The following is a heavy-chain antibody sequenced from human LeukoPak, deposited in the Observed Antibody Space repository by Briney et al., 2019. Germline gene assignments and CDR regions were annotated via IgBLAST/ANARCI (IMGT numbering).Heavy chain of an antibody. CDR3: ARPYYYDSRIDL. V-gene: IGHV4-30-4*01. J-gene: IGHJ5*02. CDR2: MYYSGST. D-gene: IGHD3-22*01. CDR1: GGSISSGDYY. Sequence: PSETLSLTCTVSGGSISSGDYYWSWIRQPPGKGLEWIAYMYYSGSTYYNPSLKSRVTMSADTSKNQLSLKLSSVTAADTAVYYCARPYYYDSRIDLWGQGILVTVSS.